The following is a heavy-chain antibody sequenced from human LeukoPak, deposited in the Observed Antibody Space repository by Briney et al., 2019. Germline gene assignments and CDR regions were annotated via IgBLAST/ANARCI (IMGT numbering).Heavy chain of an antibody. Sequence: ASVKVSCKASGYTFSDYYIHWVRQAPGQGLEWMGIINPSAGSTSYAQSFQGRVTMTRDTSSSTVYMELSSLRFDDTAIYYCARASSSRGSYSRRGEDYFDYWGQGTLVTVSS. V-gene: IGHV1-46*01. D-gene: IGHD1-26*01. J-gene: IGHJ4*02. CDR1: GYTFSDYY. CDR3: ARASSSRGSYSRRGEDYFDY. CDR2: INPSAGST.